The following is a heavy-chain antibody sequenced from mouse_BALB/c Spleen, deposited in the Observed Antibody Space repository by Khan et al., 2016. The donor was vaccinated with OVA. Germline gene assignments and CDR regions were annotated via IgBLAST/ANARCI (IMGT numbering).Heavy chain of an antibody. V-gene: IGHV1-85*01. CDR2: IFPGDGST. CDR1: GYTFTSYD. CDR3: ARHYYGSILYWYFDV. Sequence: VQLQESGAELVKPGASVKLSCKASGYTFTSYDINWVRQRPERGLEWIGWIFPGDGSTKYNEKFKGKATLTSDKSSSTAYMQLSRLTSEDSAVYSCARHYYGSILYWYFDVWGAGTTVTVSS. J-gene: IGHJ1*01. D-gene: IGHD1-1*01.